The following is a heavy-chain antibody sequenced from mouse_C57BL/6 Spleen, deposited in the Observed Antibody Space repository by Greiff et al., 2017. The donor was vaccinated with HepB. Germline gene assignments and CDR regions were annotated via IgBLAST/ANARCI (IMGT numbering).Heavy chain of an antibody. D-gene: IGHD2-1*01. Sequence: QVQLQQSGAELVRPGASVTLSCKASGYTFTDYEMHWVKQTPVHGLEWIGAIDPETGGTAYNQKFKGKAILTADKSSSTAYMELRSLTSEDSAVYYCTFYGNYVLDYWGQGTTLTVSS. V-gene: IGHV1-15*01. J-gene: IGHJ2*01. CDR1: GYTFTDYE. CDR3: TFYGNYVLDY. CDR2: IDPETGGT.